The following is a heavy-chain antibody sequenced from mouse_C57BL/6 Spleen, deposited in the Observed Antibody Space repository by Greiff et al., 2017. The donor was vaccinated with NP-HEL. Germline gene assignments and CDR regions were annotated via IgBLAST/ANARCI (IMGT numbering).Heavy chain of an antibody. J-gene: IGHJ2*01. D-gene: IGHD2-5*01. Sequence: VQLQQPGAELVRPGSSVKLSCKASGYTFTSYWMDWVKQRPGQGLEWIGNIYPSDSETHYNQKFKDKATLAVDKSSSTAYMQLSSLTTEDSAVYYCARSYSNYSFDYWGQGTTLTVSS. CDR1: GYTFTSYW. CDR2: IYPSDSET. CDR3: ARSYSNYSFDY. V-gene: IGHV1-61*01.